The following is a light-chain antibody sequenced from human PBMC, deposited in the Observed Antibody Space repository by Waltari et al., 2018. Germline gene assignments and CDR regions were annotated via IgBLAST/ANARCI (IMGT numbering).Light chain of an antibody. CDR1: SSDVGGYNF. Sequence: QSALTQPPSASGSPGQSVTISCTGSSSDVGGYNFVSWHQQHPGKAPKLLIYEVIKRTSGVPDGFSGSKSGNAASLTVSGLQAEDEADYYCSSYGGYNTPYVFGGGTKLTVL. CDR2: EVI. J-gene: IGLJ2*01. CDR3: SSYGGYNTPYV. V-gene: IGLV2-8*01.